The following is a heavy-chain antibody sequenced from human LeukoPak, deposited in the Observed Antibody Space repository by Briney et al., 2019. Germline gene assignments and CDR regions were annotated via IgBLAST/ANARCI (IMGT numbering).Heavy chain of an antibody. D-gene: IGHD1-26*01. CDR2: IYTSGST. CDR3: ARNSGSYPEYYYYYYYMDV. J-gene: IGHJ6*03. CDR1: GGSISSGSYY. V-gene: IGHV4-61*02. Sequence: SQTLSPTCTVSGGSISSGSYYWSCIRQPAGKGLEWIGRIYTSGSTNYNPSLKSRVTISVDTSKNQFSLKLSSVTAADTAVYYCARNSGSYPEYYYYYYYMDVWGKGTTVTVSS.